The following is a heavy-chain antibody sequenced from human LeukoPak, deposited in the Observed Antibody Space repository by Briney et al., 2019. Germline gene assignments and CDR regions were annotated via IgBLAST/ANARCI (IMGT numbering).Heavy chain of an antibody. V-gene: IGHV1-8*01. CDR3: ARVKELRFLEWLSPYYYGMDV. CDR1: GYTFTSYD. CDR2: MSPNSGNT. D-gene: IGHD3-3*01. J-gene: IGHJ6*02. Sequence: ASVKVSCKASGYTFTSYDINWVRHTGQGLEWMGWMSPNSGNTGYAQKFQGRVTITADESTSTAYMELSSLRSEDTAVYYCARVKELRFLEWLSPYYYGMDVWGRGTTVTVSS.